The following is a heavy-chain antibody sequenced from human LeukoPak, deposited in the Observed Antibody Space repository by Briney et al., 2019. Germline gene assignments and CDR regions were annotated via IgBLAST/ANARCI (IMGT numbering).Heavy chain of an antibody. CDR2: ISSSGSTI. CDR1: GFTFSSYE. Sequence: GGSLRLSCAASGFTFSSYEMNWVRQAPGKGLEWVSYISSSGSTIYYADSVKGRFTISRDNAKNSLYLQMNSLRAEDTAVYYCARGPEPAIAAAATNWFDPWGQGTLVTASS. D-gene: IGHD6-13*01. J-gene: IGHJ5*02. CDR3: ARGPEPAIAAAATNWFDP. V-gene: IGHV3-48*03.